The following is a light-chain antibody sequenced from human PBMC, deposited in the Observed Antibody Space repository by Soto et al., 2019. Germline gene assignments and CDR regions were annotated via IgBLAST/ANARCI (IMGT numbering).Light chain of an antibody. Sequence: DLHMTQSPSTLSASDGDRVTITCRASESIGNWLAWYPQKPGKAPNVLNYEASNLENGVPSRFSGSGSGTEFTLTISSLQPDYFATYYCHQYSSYSWTFGQGTKVEIK. CDR1: ESIGNW. J-gene: IGKJ1*01. V-gene: IGKV1-5*03. CDR2: EAS. CDR3: HQYSSYSWT.